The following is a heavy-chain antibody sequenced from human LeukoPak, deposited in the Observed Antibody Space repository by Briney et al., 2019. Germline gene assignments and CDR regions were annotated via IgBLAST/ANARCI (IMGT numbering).Heavy chain of an antibody. V-gene: IGHV3-33*01. CDR1: GFTFSNYG. CDR2: IWYDGSNQ. J-gene: IGHJ4*02. CDR3: ARSDYGDY. Sequence: PGGSLRLSCAASGFTFSNYGMHWVRQAPGKGLEWVAVIWYDGSNQFYADSVKGRFTISRENSKNTLYLQMNSLRAEDTAVYYCARSDYGDYWGQGTLVTVSS.